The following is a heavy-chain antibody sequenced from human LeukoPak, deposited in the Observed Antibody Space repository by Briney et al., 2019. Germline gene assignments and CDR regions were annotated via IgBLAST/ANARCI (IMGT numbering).Heavy chain of an antibody. CDR1: GYTFTSYY. J-gene: IGHJ4*02. Sequence: GASVKVSCKASGYTFTSYYMHWVRQAPGQGLEWMGIINPSGGSTSYAQKFQGRVTMTRDMSTSTVYMELSSLRSEDTAVYYCARDRLATWPGYYFDYWGRGTLVTVSS. CDR2: INPSGGST. CDR3: ARDRLATWPGYYFDY. D-gene: IGHD1-26*01. V-gene: IGHV1-46*01.